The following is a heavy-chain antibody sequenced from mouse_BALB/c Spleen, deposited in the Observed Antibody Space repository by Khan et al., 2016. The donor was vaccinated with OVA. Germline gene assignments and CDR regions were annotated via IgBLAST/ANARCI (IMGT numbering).Heavy chain of an antibody. CDR3: AIIYYGYDWFTY. D-gene: IGHD2-2*01. V-gene: IGHV2-3*01. Sequence: QVQLKESGPGLVAPSQSLSITCTVSGWSLSNYGVSWVRQPPGKGLEWLGVIWGDGNTNYHSALKTRLSISKDNSKSQVFLKLNSLQTDDTATYYCAIIYYGYDWFTYWGQGTLVTVSA. CDR1: GWSLSNYG. J-gene: IGHJ3*01. CDR2: IWGDGNT.